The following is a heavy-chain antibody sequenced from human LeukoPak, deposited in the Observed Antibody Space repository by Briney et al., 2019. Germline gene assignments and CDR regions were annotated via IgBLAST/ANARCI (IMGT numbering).Heavy chain of an antibody. CDR3: ARNFDSYNAFDI. CDR1: GASISGYY. V-gene: IGHV4-59*12. J-gene: IGHJ3*02. Sequence: SETLSLTCTVSGASISGYYWSWIRQSPGKGLECIGYIYHSGSTNYNPSLKNRVTISVDTSKNHFSLRLSSVTAADTAVYYCARNFDSYNAFDIWGQGTMVTVSS. D-gene: IGHD3-22*01. CDR2: IYHSGST.